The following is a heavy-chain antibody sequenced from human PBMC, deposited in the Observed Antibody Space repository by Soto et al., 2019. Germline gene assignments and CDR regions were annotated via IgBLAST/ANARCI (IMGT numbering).Heavy chain of an antibody. CDR1: GFTVNTYH. CDR2: LFSGGDT. J-gene: IGHJ4*02. V-gene: IGHV3-66*01. CDR3: ARAYGATWYFFGY. D-gene: IGHD6-13*01. Sequence: GGSLRLSCAASGFTVNTYHVSWVRQAPGKGLEWVAFLFSGGDTKYGDSMKGGVTLSRDNSKNTLYLQMNNLRAEDTAVYYCARAYGATWYFFGYWGQGSMVTVSS.